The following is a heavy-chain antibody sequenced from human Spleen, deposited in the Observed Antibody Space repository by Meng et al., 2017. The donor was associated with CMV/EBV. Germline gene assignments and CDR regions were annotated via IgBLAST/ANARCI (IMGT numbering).Heavy chain of an antibody. CDR3: ARGVTSGYGMDV. CDR2: MNPNSGNT. V-gene: IGHV1-8*01. D-gene: IGHD4-17*01. Sequence: ASVKVSCKASGYTFTSYDINWVRQATGQGLEWMGWMNPNSGNTGYAQKFQGGVTMTRNTSISTAYMELSSLRSEDTAVYYCARGVTSGYGMDVWGQGATVTVSS. J-gene: IGHJ6*02. CDR1: GYTFTSYD.